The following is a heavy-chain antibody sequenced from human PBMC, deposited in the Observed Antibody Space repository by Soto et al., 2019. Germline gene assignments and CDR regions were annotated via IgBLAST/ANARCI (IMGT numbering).Heavy chain of an antibody. CDR2: ISSSSSYI. Sequence: GGSLRLSCAASGFTFSSYSMNWVRQAPGKGPEWVSSISSSSSYIYYADSVKGRFTISRDNAKNSLYLQMNSLRAEDTAVYYCARDHFGIAAHNWFDPWGQGTLVTVSS. CDR3: ARDHFGIAAHNWFDP. D-gene: IGHD6-6*01. J-gene: IGHJ5*02. CDR1: GFTFSSYS. V-gene: IGHV3-21*01.